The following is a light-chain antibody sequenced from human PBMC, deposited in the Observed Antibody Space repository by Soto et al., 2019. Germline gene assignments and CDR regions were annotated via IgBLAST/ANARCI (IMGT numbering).Light chain of an antibody. CDR1: SSDVGGYNY. Sequence: QSVLTQPASVSGSPGQSITISCTGTSSDVGGYNYVSWYQQHPDKAPKLIIYDVSYRPSGVSNRFCGSKSGNTASLAISGLQAEDEADYYCSSYTTTSALAFGGGTKVTV. CDR2: DVS. V-gene: IGLV2-14*01. J-gene: IGLJ3*02. CDR3: SSYTTTSALA.